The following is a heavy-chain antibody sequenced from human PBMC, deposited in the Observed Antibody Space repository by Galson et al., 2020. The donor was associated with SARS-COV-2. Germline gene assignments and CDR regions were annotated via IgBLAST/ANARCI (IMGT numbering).Heavy chain of an antibody. D-gene: IGHD2-2*01. V-gene: IGHV3-23*01. Sequence: GESLKISCAASGFTFSSYAMSWVRQAPGKGLEWVSAISGSGGSTYYADSVKGRFTISRDNSKNTLYLQMNSLRAEDTAVYYCAKTSVGRHNHRYCSSTSCYAFVDFDYWGQGTLVTVSS. CDR2: ISGSGGST. CDR3: AKTSVGRHNHRYCSSTSCYAFVDFDY. CDR1: GFTFSSYA. J-gene: IGHJ4*02.